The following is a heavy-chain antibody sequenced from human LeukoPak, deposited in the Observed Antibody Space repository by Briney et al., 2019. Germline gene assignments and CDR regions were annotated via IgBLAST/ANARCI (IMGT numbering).Heavy chain of an antibody. CDR2: IIPIFGTA. CDR1: GYTFTSYD. J-gene: IGHJ4*02. CDR3: ARVHDSSGYYQSD. V-gene: IGHV1-69*05. Sequence: SVKVSCKASGYTFTSYDINWVRQAPGQGLEWMGRIIPIFGTANYARKFQGRVTITTDESTSTAYMELSSLRSEDTAVYYCARVHDSSGYYQSDWGQGTLVTVSS. D-gene: IGHD3-22*01.